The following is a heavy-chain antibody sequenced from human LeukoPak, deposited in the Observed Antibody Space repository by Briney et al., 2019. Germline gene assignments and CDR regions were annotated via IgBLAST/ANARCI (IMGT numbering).Heavy chain of an antibody. CDR2: IYYSGNT. D-gene: IGHD1-14*01. CDR1: GGSISSGSFY. Sequence: SETLSLTCTVSGGSISSGSFYWGWIRQPPGKGLEWIGSIYYSGNTYYNPSLKSRVTISVDTSKNQFSLKLSSVTAAGTAVYYCARLNQGNRFDYWGQGTLVTVSS. CDR3: ARLNQGNRFDY. V-gene: IGHV4-39*01. J-gene: IGHJ4*02.